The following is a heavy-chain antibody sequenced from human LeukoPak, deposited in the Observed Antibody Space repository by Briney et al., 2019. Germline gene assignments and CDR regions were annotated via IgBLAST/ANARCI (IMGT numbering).Heavy chain of an antibody. J-gene: IGHJ4*02. CDR1: GFTFSDYY. CDR2: ISSSGSTI. V-gene: IGHV3-11*01. Sequence: PGGSLRLSCAASGFTFSDYYMSWIRQAPGKGLEWVSYISSSGSTIYYADSVKGRFTISRDNAKNSLYLQMNSLRAEDTAVYYCAKDSGYSGSSGERDPHHFDYWGQGTLVTVSS. D-gene: IGHD6-6*01. CDR3: AKDSGYSGSSGERDPHHFDY.